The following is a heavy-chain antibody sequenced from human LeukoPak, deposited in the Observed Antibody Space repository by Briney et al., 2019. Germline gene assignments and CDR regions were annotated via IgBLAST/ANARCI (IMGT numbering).Heavy chain of an antibody. CDR1: GFTFSTSD. CDR3: ARVVWGQLTYYFDY. D-gene: IGHD3-16*01. V-gene: IGHV3-13*01. J-gene: IGHJ4*02. CDR2: IGAGGDT. Sequence: GGSLRLSCAASGFTFSTSDMHWVRQVTGKGLEWVSAIGAGGDTYYPGSVKGRFTISRDNAKNSLYLQMNSLRAEDTAVYYCARVVWGQLTYYFDYWGQGTLVTVSS.